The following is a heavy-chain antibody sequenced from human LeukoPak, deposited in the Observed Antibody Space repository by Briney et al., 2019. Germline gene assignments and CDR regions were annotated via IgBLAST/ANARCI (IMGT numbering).Heavy chain of an antibody. CDR3: AKRSFYVWGSYRYSDY. J-gene: IGHJ4*02. D-gene: IGHD3-16*02. Sequence: PGGSLRLYCAASGFTFSSYAMSWVRQAPGKGLEWVSAISGSGGSTYYADSVKGRFTISRDNSKNTLYLQMNSLRAEDTAVYYCAKRSFYVWGSYRYSDYWGQGTLVTVSS. CDR1: GFTFSSYA. CDR2: ISGSGGST. V-gene: IGHV3-23*01.